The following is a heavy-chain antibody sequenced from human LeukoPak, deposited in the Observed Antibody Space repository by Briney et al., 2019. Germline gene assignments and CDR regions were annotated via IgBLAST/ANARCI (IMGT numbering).Heavy chain of an antibody. D-gene: IGHD3-10*01. J-gene: IGHJ4*02. CDR2: IIPLFGTA. CDR1: GGTFSSYA. V-gene: IGHV1-69*13. Sequence: SVTVSCKASGGTFSSYAISWVRQAPGQGLEWMGGIIPLFGTANYAQKFQGRVTITADESTSTAYLELSSVRSYDRAVYYCARSRSDMVPGCFDCRRQGGLVAVSS. CDR3: ARSRSDMVPGCFDC.